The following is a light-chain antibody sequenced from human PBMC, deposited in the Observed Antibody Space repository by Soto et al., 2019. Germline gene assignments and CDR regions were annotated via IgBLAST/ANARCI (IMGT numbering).Light chain of an antibody. Sequence: DIQMTQSPSSLSASVGDRVTISCRASQAISNWLAWYQQKPGKAPKVLIYKASTLKSGVPSRFSGSGSGTEFTLAISSLQPDDSATYYCQQDISYSEPFGQGTKVDI. CDR2: KAS. V-gene: IGKV1-5*03. J-gene: IGKJ1*01. CDR3: QQDISYSEP. CDR1: QAISNW.